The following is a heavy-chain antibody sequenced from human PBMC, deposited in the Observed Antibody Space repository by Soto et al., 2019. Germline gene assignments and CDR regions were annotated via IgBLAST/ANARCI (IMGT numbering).Heavy chain of an antibody. CDR3: ARRRIVGATRSFDY. CDR1: GGSISSSSYY. Sequence: SETLSLTCTVSGGSISSSSYYWGWIRQPPGKGLEWIGSIYYSGSTYYNPSLKSRVTISVDTSKNQFSLKLSSVTAADTAVYYCARRRIVGATRSFDYWGQGTLVTVS. D-gene: IGHD1-26*01. J-gene: IGHJ4*02. V-gene: IGHV4-39*01. CDR2: IYYSGST.